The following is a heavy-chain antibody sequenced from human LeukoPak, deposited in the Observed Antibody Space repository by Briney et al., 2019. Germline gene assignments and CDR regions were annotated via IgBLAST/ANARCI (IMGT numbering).Heavy chain of an antibody. J-gene: IGHJ4*02. CDR2: IKQDRSEK. D-gene: IGHD2-15*01. Sequence: GGSLRLSCAASGFTFSSYEMSWVRQAPGKGLEWVANIKQDRSEKYYVDSVKGRFTISRDNAKNSLYLQMNSLRAEDTAVYYCARDGDIVVVVAATPGNGFDYWGQGTLVTVSS. V-gene: IGHV3-7*01. CDR1: GFTFSSYE. CDR3: ARDGDIVVVVAATPGNGFDY.